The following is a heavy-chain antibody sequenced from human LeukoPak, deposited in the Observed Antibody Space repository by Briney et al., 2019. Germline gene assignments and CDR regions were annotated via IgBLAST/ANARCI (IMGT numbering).Heavy chain of an antibody. CDR2: IGTSGNT. CDR3: VREARGPGWYYLDY. Sequence: TGGSLILSCAASGFTFSSYDMHWVRQATGKGLEWVSAIGTSGNTYYPGSVKGRFTISRENAKNSLYLQMNSLRAGDTAVYYCVREARGPGWYYLDYWGQGTLVTVSS. J-gene: IGHJ4*02. V-gene: IGHV3-13*04. CDR1: GFTFSSYD. D-gene: IGHD6-19*01.